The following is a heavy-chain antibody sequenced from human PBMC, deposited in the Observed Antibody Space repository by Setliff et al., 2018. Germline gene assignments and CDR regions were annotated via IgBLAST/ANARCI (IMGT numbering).Heavy chain of an antibody. CDR1: GYSFTSYW. V-gene: IGHV5-51*01. CDR2: IYPGDSDT. CDR3: ARRIGTGHQAFDI. Sequence: RGESLTISCKGSGYSFTSYWIGWVRQMPGKGLEWMGIIYPGDSDTRYSPSFQGQVTISADKSISTAYLQWSSLKASDTAMYYCARRIGTGHQAFDIWGQGTMVTVSS. D-gene: IGHD6-13*01. J-gene: IGHJ3*02.